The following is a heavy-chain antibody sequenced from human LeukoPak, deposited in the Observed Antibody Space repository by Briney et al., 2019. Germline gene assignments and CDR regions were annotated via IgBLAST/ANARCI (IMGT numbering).Heavy chain of an antibody. V-gene: IGHV3-23*01. J-gene: IGHJ4*02. CDR1: ECTFSSYA. Sequence: GGSLRLSCAASECTFSSYAMSWVRQAPGKGLDWVSTISVTGGSYSADSVKGRFTISRDNSKNPLYLQMNSLRAEDTAVYYCANPTSPFDPGSSPLHYWGQGNLVTVSS. D-gene: IGHD3-10*01. CDR2: ISVTGGS. CDR3: ANPTSPFDPGSSPLHY.